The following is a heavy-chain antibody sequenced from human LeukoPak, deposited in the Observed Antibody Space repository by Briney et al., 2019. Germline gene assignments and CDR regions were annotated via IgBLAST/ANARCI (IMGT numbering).Heavy chain of an antibody. CDR1: GFTFDDYA. D-gene: IGHD6-13*01. Sequence: PGGSLRLSCAASGFTFDDYAMHWVRQAPGKGLEWVSGISWNSGSIGYADSVKGRFTISRDNAKNSLYLQMNSLRAEDTALYYCAKGRYSSSWYGFGGDYYYGMDVWGQGTTVTVSS. CDR2: ISWNSGSI. V-gene: IGHV3-9*01. J-gene: IGHJ6*02. CDR3: AKGRYSSSWYGFGGDYYYGMDV.